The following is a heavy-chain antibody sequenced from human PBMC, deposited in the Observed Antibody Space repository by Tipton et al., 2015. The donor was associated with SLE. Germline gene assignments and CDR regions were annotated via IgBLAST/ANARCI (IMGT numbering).Heavy chain of an antibody. Sequence: SLRLSCAASGFTFSSYGMHWVRQAPGKGLEWVAFIRYDGSNKYYADSVKGRFTISRDNSKNTLYLQMNSLRAEDTAVYYCAKDGSSWTGYFDYWGQGTLVTVSS. CDR3: AKDGSSWTGYFDY. V-gene: IGHV3-30*02. D-gene: IGHD6-13*01. J-gene: IGHJ4*02. CDR2: IRYDGSNK. CDR1: GFTFSSYG.